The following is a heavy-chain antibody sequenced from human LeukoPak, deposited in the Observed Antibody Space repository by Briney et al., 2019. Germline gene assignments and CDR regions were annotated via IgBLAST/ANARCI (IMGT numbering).Heavy chain of an antibody. CDR2: ISGSGGST. Sequence: GGSLRLSCAASGFTFSSYAMSWVRQAPGKGLEWVSAISGSGGSTYYADSVKGRFTISRDNSKNTLYLQMNSLRAEDTAVYYCAKGVNIVVVPAAKYNWFDPWGQGTLVTVSS. CDR3: AKGVNIVVVPAAKYNWFDP. CDR1: GFTFSSYA. V-gene: IGHV3-23*01. D-gene: IGHD2-2*01. J-gene: IGHJ5*02.